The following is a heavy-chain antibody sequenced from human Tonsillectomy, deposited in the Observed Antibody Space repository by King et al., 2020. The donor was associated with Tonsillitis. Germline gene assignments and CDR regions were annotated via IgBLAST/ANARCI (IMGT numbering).Heavy chain of an antibody. CDR2: INPNSGGT. D-gene: IGHD6-13*01. CDR1: GYTFTGYY. Sequence: QLVQSGAEVKKPGASVKISCKASGYTFTGYYMHWVRQAPGQGLEWMGWINPNSGGTNYAQKFQGWVTMTRDTSISTAYMELSSLRSDDTAVYYCAREGSSSFSGAHSGRDVWGQGTTVTVSS. J-gene: IGHJ6*02. V-gene: IGHV1-2*04. CDR3: AREGSSSFSGAHSGRDV.